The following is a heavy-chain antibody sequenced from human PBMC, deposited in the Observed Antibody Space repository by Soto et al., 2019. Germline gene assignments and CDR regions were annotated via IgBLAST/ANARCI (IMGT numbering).Heavy chain of an antibody. CDR2: INSDGSVS. V-gene: IGHV3-74*01. J-gene: IGHJ6*03. D-gene: IGHD2-15*01. Sequence: EVQLVESGGGLVQPGGSLRLSCAASGFTFSNYWMYWVRQAPGKGLVWVSRINSDGSVSSYADSVKGRLTISRDNVKNPLYLQMDSLRAEDTAVYYCARGDCVGVTCYSLAGSFYYYMDVWGKGTTVTVFS. CDR3: ARGDCVGVTCYSLAGSFYYYMDV. CDR1: GFTFSNYW.